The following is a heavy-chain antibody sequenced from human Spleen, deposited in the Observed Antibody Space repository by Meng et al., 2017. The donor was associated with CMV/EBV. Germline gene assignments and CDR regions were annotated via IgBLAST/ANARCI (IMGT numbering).Heavy chain of an antibody. CDR2: MSLDGSNK. V-gene: IGHV3-30*04. J-gene: IGHJ4*02. CDR3: TREGSGGHCVDY. CDR1: GFTFSDYA. Sequence: SWAASGFTFSDYAMHWVRQAPGKGLEWVALMSLDGSNKYYAASVKGRFTISRDNSNNMLYLQMDSLRPEDTAVYYCTREGSGGHCVDYWGQGTLVTVSS. D-gene: IGHD2-21*01.